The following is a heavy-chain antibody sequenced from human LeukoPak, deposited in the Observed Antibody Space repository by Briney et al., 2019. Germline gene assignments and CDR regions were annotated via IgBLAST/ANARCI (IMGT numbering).Heavy chain of an antibody. D-gene: IGHD3-9*01. Sequence: GGSLRLSCAASGFTVSSNYMSWVRQAPGKGLEWVSVIYSDGSTYYADSVKGRFTISRDNSKNTLCLQMNSLRAEDTAVYYCARVVLRYFDWRPANRFDPWGQGTLVTVSS. V-gene: IGHV3-66*01. CDR2: IYSDGST. CDR3: ARVVLRYFDWRPANRFDP. J-gene: IGHJ5*02. CDR1: GFTVSSNY.